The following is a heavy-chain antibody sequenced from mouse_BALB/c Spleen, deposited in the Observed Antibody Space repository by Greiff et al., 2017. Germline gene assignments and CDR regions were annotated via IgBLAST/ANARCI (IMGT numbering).Heavy chain of an antibody. CDR2: IWAGGST. D-gene: IGHD2-4*01. CDR3: ARQGDYDETLDY. J-gene: IGHJ2*01. V-gene: IGHV2-9*02. Sequence: VKLVESGPGLVAPSQSLSITCTVSGFSLTSYGVHWVRQPPGKGLEWLGVIWAGGSTNYNSALMSRLSISKDNSKSQVFLKMNSLQTDDTAMYYCARQGDYDETLDYWGQGTTLTVSS. CDR1: GFSLTSYG.